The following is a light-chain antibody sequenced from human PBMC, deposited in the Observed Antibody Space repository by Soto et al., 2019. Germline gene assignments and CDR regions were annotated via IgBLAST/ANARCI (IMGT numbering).Light chain of an antibody. V-gene: IGKV1-27*01. CDR1: QGLANN. CDR2: GVS. Sequence: DTQITQSPSSLSASVGDRVTITCRASQGLANNLGWYQQKPGKVPKALIYGVSTLQSGVPSRFSGSGSDTDFTLTISSLQPEDAATYYCQHYRSAQMTFGQGTKVEIK. CDR3: QHYRSAQMT. J-gene: IGKJ1*01.